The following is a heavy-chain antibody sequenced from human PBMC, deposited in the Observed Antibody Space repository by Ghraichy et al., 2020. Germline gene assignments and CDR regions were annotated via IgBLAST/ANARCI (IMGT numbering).Heavy chain of an antibody. CDR1: GGSISSYY. CDR2: IYYSGST. J-gene: IGHJ5*02. V-gene: IGHV4-59*01. CDR3: ARDYRHWFDP. Sequence: SQTLSLTCTVSGGSISSYYWSWIRQPPGKGLEWIGYIYYSGSTNYNPSLKSRVTISVDTSKDQFSLKLSSVTAADTAVYYCARDYRHWFDPWGQGTLVTVSS.